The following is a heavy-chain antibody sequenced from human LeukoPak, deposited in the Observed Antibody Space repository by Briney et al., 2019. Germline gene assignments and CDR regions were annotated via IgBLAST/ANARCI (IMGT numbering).Heavy chain of an antibody. CDR3: ANSVDILNHFDY. J-gene: IGHJ4*02. CDR1: GFTFSSYA. Sequence: GGSLRLSCAASGFTFSSYAMSWVRQAPGKGLEWVSAISGSGGSTYYADSVKGRFTISRDNSKNTLYLQMNSLRAEDTAVYYCANSVDILNHFDYWGQGTLVTVSS. CDR2: ISGSGGST. D-gene: IGHD5-12*01. V-gene: IGHV3-23*01.